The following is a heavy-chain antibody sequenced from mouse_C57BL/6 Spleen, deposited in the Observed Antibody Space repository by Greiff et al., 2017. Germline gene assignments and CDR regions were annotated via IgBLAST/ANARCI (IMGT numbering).Heavy chain of an antibody. V-gene: IGHV5-4*01. D-gene: IGHD2-5*01. Sequence: EVKLMESGGGLVKPGGSLKLSCAASGFTFSSYAMSWVRQTPEKRLEWVATISDGGSYTYYPDNVKGRFTISRDNAKNNLYLQMSHLKSEDTAMYYCARDSNPWYFDVWGTGTTVTVSS. CDR2: ISDGGSYT. CDR1: GFTFSSYA. CDR3: ARDSNPWYFDV. J-gene: IGHJ1*03.